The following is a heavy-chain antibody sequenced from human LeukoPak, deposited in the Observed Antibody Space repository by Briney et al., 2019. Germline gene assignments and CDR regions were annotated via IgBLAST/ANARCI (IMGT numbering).Heavy chain of an antibody. CDR3: AGDMVRGVFDY. Sequence: SETLSLTCTVSGGSISSYYWSWIRQPPGKGLEWIGNIYYSGSTNYNPSLKSRVTISVDTSKNQFSLKLSSVTAADTAVYYCAGDMVRGVFDYWGQGTLVTVSS. V-gene: IGHV4-59*01. J-gene: IGHJ4*02. CDR1: GGSISSYY. CDR2: IYYSGST. D-gene: IGHD3-10*01.